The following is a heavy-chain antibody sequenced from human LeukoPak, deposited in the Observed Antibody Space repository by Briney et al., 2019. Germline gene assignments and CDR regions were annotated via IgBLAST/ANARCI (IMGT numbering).Heavy chain of an antibody. Sequence: PGGSLRLSCAASGFTFSSYVMSWVRPAPGKGLEWVSAISGSGGSTYYADSVKGRFTISRDNSKNTLYRQMNSLRAEDTAVYYCAKSHDSSGSDYWGQGTLVTVSS. CDR1: GFTFSSYV. D-gene: IGHD3-22*01. V-gene: IGHV3-23*01. CDR2: ISGSGGST. CDR3: AKSHDSSGSDY. J-gene: IGHJ4*02.